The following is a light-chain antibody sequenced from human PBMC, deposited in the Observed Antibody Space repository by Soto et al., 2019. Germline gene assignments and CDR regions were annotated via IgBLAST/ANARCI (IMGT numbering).Light chain of an antibody. CDR2: EVS. CDR3: SSYRSTTTFGV. J-gene: IGLJ1*01. CDR1: SSDIGGYNY. V-gene: IGLV2-14*01. Sequence: QSALTQPATVSGSPGQSITISCTGTSSDIGGYNYVSWYQQHPGKAPKVVIYEVSNRPLGVSNRFSASKSGNTASLIISGLQADDEADYFCSSYRSTTTFGVFGTGTKVTFL.